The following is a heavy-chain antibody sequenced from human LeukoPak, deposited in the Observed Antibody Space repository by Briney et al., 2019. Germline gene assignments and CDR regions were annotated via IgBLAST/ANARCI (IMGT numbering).Heavy chain of an antibody. CDR1: GASISSYY. Sequence: PPETLSLTCTVSGASISSYYWSWIRQPPGKGLEWIGYIYHSGSINYNPSLKSRVTISVDTSKNQFSLRLSSVTAADTAVYHCARHSAGSSSWFDAFDIWGQGTMVTVSS. CDR2: IYHSGSI. J-gene: IGHJ3*02. CDR3: ARHSAGSSSWFDAFDI. D-gene: IGHD6-13*01. V-gene: IGHV4-59*08.